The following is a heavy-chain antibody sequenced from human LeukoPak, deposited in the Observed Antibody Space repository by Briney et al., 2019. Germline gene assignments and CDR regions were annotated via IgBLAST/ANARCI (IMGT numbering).Heavy chain of an antibody. J-gene: IGHJ5*02. CDR1: GFTFSSYA. CDR3: ARAQGILTGYYPNWFDP. V-gene: IGHV3-30*01. Sequence: GGSLRLSCAASGFTFSSYAMHWVRQAPGKGLEWVAVISYDGSNKYYADSVKGRFTISRDNSKNTLYLQMNSLRAEDTAVYYCARAQGILTGYYPNWFDPWGQGTLVTVSS. CDR2: ISYDGSNK. D-gene: IGHD3-9*01.